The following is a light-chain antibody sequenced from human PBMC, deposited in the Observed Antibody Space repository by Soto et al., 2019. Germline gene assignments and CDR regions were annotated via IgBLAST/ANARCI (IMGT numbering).Light chain of an antibody. Sequence: IVMTQSPLSLPVTPGESASISCRSSQSLLHSNGYSYLDWYLQKPGQSPQLLISLAYYRVSGVPDRSIGSGSGTYFTLKISRVEADDVGLYYCMQALQTPPYTFGQGTKLEI. J-gene: IGKJ2*01. CDR3: MQALQTPPYT. V-gene: IGKV2-28*01. CDR1: QSLLHSNGYSY. CDR2: LAY.